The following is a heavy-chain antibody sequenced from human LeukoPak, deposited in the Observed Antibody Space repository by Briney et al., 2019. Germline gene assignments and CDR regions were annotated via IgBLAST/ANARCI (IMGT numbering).Heavy chain of an antibody. CDR2: IWCDGSKK. Sequence: PGGSLRLSCAASGFTFNIYGMHWVRQAPGKGLEWVAFIWCDGSKKYYADSVKGRFTISRDNSKNMVSLEMNSLRTEDTAVYYCAKDVNAYCSGDCSDYWGQGTLVTVSS. CDR3: AKDVNAYCSGDCSDY. D-gene: IGHD2-21*01. V-gene: IGHV3-30*02. CDR1: GFTFNIYG. J-gene: IGHJ4*02.